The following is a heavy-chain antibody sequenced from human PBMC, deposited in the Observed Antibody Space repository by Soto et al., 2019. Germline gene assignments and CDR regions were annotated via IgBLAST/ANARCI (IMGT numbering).Heavy chain of an antibody. CDR3: ARVGYDSSGYYETYYFDY. V-gene: IGHV1-46*01. CDR1: GYTFTSYY. D-gene: IGHD3-22*01. CDR2: INPSGGST. J-gene: IGHJ4*02. Sequence: QVQLVQSGAEVKKPGASVKVSCKASGYTFTSYYMHWVRQAPGQGLEWMGIINPSGGSTSYAQKFQSRVTMTRDTSTSTVYMELSSLRSEDTAVYYCARVGYDSSGYYETYYFDYWGQGTLVTVSS.